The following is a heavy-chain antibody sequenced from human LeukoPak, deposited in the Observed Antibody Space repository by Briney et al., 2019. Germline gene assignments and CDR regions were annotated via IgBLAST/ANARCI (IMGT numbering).Heavy chain of an antibody. D-gene: IGHD3-10*01. CDR1: GFTFSNAW. Sequence: PGESLRLSCVVSGFTFSNAWMSWIRQAPGKGLEWIGEINERGSTNYDPSLKSRVTISVDTSKNHFSLNLTSVTAADTAVYYCASRIGGYLYYFGMDVWGQGTTVTVSS. J-gene: IGHJ6*02. V-gene: IGHV4-34*01. CDR3: ASRIGGYLYYFGMDV. CDR2: INERGST.